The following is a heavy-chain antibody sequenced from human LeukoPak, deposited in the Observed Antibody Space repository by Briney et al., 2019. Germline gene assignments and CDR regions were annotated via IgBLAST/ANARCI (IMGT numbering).Heavy chain of an antibody. V-gene: IGHV1-8*01. CDR2: MNPNSGNT. Sequence: ASVKVSCKASGYTFTSYEINWVRQATGQGPEWMGWMNPNSGNTGYAQKFQGRVTMTRNTSISTAYMELSSLRSEDTAVYYCARPKLGDGSGSYYMDVWGKGTTVTISS. CDR3: ARPKLGDGSGSYYMDV. J-gene: IGHJ6*03. D-gene: IGHD3-10*01. CDR1: GYTFTSYE.